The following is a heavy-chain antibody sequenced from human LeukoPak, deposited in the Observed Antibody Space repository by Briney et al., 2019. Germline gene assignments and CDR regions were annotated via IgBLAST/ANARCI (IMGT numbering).Heavy chain of an antibody. J-gene: IGHJ6*03. D-gene: IGHD1-26*01. CDR3: ARDSGSGGSSTHYYYYYMDV. Sequence: GASVKVSCKASGYTFTSYYMHWVRQAPGQGLEWMGIINPSGGSTSYAQKFQGRVTMTRDMSTSTVYMELSSLRSEDTAVYYCARDSGSGGSSTHYYYYYMDVWGKGTTVTVSS. V-gene: IGHV1-46*01. CDR2: INPSGGST. CDR1: GYTFTSYY.